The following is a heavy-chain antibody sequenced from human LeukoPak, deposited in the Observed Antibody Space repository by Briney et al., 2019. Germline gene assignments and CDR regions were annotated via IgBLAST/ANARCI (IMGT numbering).Heavy chain of an antibody. CDR2: ISAYNGNT. V-gene: IGHV1-18*01. D-gene: IGHD1-26*01. J-gene: IGHJ4*02. CDR1: GGTFSSYG. CDR3: ARDRMELLLGGGSVNCDY. Sequence: ASVKVSCKASGGTFSSYGISWVRQAPGQGLEWMGWISAYNGNTNYAQKLQGRVTITTDTSTSTAYMELRSLRSDDTAVYYCARDRMELLLGGGSVNCDYWGQGTLVTVSS.